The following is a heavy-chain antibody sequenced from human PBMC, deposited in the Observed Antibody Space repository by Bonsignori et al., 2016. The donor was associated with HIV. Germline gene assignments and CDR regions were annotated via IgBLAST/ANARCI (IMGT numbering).Heavy chain of an antibody. CDR1: GFTFSSYS. CDR2: ISSSSSYI. D-gene: IGHD6-19*01. Sequence: GGSLRLSCAASGFTFSSYSMNWVRQAPGKGLEWVSSISSSSSYIYYADSVKGRFTISRDNAKNSLYLHMNSLRAEDTAVYYCARDSSGWISYYYYMDVWGKGTTVTVSS. V-gene: IGHV3-21*04. CDR3: ARDSSGWISYYYYMDV. J-gene: IGHJ6*03.